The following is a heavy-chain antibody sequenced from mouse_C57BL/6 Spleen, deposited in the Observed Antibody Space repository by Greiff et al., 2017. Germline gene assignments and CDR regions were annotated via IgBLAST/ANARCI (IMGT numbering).Heavy chain of an antibody. D-gene: IGHD2-13*01. CDR1: GYTFTSYW. J-gene: IGHJ4*01. Sequence: QVQLQQPGAELVRPGSSVKLSCKASGYTFTSYWMHWVKQRPIQGLEWIGNIDPSDSETHCNQKFKDKATLTVDKSSSTAYMQLSSLTSEDSAVYYCAIPGSDYDYAMDYWGQGTSVTVSS. V-gene: IGHV1-52*01. CDR2: IDPSDSET. CDR3: AIPGSDYDYAMDY.